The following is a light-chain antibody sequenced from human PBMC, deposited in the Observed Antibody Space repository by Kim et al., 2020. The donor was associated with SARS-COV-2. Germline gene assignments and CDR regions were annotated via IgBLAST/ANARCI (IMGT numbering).Light chain of an antibody. CDR2: GAS. J-gene: IGKJ2*03. CDR3: QQYNNWPGS. V-gene: IGKV3-15*01. CDR1: QSVSSN. Sequence: EIVMTQSPATLSVSPGERATLSCRASQSVSSNLAWYQQKPGQAPRLLIYGASTRATGIPARFSGSGSGTEFTLTISSLQSEDFAFYYCQQYNNWPGSFGQGTKLEI.